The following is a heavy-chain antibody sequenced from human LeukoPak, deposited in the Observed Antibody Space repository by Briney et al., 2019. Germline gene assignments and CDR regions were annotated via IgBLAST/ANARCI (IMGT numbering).Heavy chain of an antibody. CDR2: IIPIFGTA. J-gene: IGHJ4*02. Sequence: GASVKVSCKASGGTFSSYAISWVRQAPGQGLEWMGGIIPIFGTANYAQKFQGRATMTTGTSTGTGYMELRSLRSDDTAMYYCARANNWNYALGYWGQGTLVTVSS. D-gene: IGHD1-7*01. CDR1: GGTFSSYA. V-gene: IGHV1-69*05. CDR3: ARANNWNYALGY.